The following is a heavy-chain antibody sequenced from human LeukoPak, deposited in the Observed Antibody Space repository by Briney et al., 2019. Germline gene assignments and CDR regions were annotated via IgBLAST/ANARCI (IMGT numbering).Heavy chain of an antibody. J-gene: IGHJ4*02. CDR3: ARGGLLPMHY. CDR1: GVSITTYY. Sequence: SETLSLTCTVSGVSITTYYWSWIRQPPGKGLEWIGYIYYSGSTNYNPSLKSRVTISVDTSKNQFSLKLSSVTAADTAVYYCARGGLLPMHYWGQGTLVTVSS. CDR2: IYYSGST. D-gene: IGHD2-15*01. V-gene: IGHV4-59*01.